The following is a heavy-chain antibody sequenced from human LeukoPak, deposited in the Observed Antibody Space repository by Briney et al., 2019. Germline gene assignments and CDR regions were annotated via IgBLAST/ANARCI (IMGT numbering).Heavy chain of an antibody. Sequence: GESLKISCKGSGYSFTNYWIGWVRQMPGKGLEWMGIIYPGDSHTRYSPSFQDQVTISADKSINTACLQWSSLKASDTAMYYCARGPYGYASSATLGSYNWFDPWGQGTLVTVSS. CDR2: IYPGDSHT. J-gene: IGHJ5*02. CDR1: GYSFTNYW. V-gene: IGHV5-51*01. CDR3: ARGPYGYASSATLGSYNWFDP. D-gene: IGHD3-10*01.